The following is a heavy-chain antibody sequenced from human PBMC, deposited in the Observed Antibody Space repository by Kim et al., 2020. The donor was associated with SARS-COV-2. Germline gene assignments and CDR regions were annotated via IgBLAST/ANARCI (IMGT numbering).Heavy chain of an antibody. Sequence: PRSLVTISVDTSKNPFSLKLSSVTAADTAVYYCARGTRFGARYYYYGMDVWGQGTTVTVSS. J-gene: IGHJ6*02. V-gene: IGHV4-34*01. D-gene: IGHD3-10*01. CDR3: ARGTRFGARYYYYGMDV.